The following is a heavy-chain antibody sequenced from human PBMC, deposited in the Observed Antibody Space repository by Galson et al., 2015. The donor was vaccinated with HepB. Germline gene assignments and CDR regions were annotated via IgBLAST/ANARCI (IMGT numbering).Heavy chain of an antibody. CDR2: INPKSGDT. D-gene: IGHD3-10*01. CDR3: ARGGGRYCLDA. CDR1: GYTFTDHY. V-gene: IGHV1-2*02. Sequence: SVKVSCKASGYTFTDHYFHWVRQAPGQGLEWMGWINPKSGDTKYEQNFQGRVSMTRDTSVSLVSMELSSLRSDDTAVYYCARGGGRYCLDALGQGTLVIVSS. J-gene: IGHJ5*02.